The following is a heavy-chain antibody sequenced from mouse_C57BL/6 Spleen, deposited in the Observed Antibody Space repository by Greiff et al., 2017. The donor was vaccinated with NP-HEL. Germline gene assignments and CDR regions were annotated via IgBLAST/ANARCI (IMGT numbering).Heavy chain of an antibody. Sequence: QVQLQQSGAELVKPGASVKLSCKASGYTFTSYWMHWVKQRPGRGLEWIGRIDPNSGGTKYNEKFKSKATLTVDKPSSTAYMQLSSLTSEDSAVYYCARGATSRRYQPAGDYFDYWGQGTTLTVSS. CDR2: IDPNSGGT. D-gene: IGHD5-5*01. CDR1: GYTFTSYW. J-gene: IGHJ2*01. V-gene: IGHV1-72*01. CDR3: ARGATSRRYQPAGDYFDY.